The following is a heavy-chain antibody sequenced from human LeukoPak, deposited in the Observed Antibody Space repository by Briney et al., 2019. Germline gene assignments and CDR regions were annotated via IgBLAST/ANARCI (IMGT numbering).Heavy chain of an antibody. D-gene: IGHD1-1*01. CDR1: GFTFSSYS. CDR2: ISSSSSYI. J-gene: IGHJ5*02. V-gene: IGHV3-21*01. Sequence: PGGSLRLSCAASGFTFSSYSMNWVRQAPGKGLEWVSSISSSSSYIYYADSVKGRFTISRDNAKNSLYLQMNSLRAEDTDVYYCSSRVLEFDPWGQGTLVTVSS. CDR3: SSRVLEFDP.